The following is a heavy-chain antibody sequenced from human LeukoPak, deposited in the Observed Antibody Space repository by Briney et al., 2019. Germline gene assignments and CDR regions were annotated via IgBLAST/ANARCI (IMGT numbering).Heavy chain of an antibody. D-gene: IGHD5-18*01. Sequence: SETLSLTCTVSGGSISSYYWSWIRQPPGKGLEWIGCIYYSGSTNYNPSLKSRVTISVDTSKNQFSLKLSSVTAADTAVYYCARGGDTNPYYYYGMDVWGQGTTVTVSS. CDR1: GGSISSYY. J-gene: IGHJ6*02. V-gene: IGHV4-59*01. CDR3: ARGGDTNPYYYYGMDV. CDR2: IYYSGST.